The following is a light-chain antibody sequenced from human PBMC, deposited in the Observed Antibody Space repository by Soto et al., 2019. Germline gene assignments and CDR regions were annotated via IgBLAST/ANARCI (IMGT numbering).Light chain of an antibody. V-gene: IGKV4-1*01. CDR3: QQYYSTPVT. CDR2: WAS. CDR1: QRVLYNSNNKNY. Sequence: DIVMPPSADPLAVSLGERASINCKSSQRVLYNSNNKNYLARYQQKPGQPPKQLIYWASTREPWVPDRFSGSGTGTDFTLTISSLQAEDVAVYFCQQYYSTPVTFGQGTKVDIK. J-gene: IGKJ1*01.